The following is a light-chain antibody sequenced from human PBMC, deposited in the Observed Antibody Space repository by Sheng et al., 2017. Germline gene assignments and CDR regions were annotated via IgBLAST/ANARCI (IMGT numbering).Light chain of an antibody. V-gene: IGKV1-5*03. Sequence: DIQLTQSPSFLSASVGDRVTITCRASQGINNYLAWFQQRPGKAPKLLIYQASILESGVPSRFSGSGSGTEFALTISSLQPDDFATYYCQQYQSYWTFGQGTKVEIK. CDR3: QQYQSYWT. J-gene: IGKJ1*01. CDR2: QAS. CDR1: QGINNY.